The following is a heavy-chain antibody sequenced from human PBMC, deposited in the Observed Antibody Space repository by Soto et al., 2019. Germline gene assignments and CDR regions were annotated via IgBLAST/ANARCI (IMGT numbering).Heavy chain of an antibody. Sequence: GWSLRLSCAASGFTVSSNYMSWVRQAPGKGLEWVSVIYSGGSTYYADSVKGRFTISRDNSKNTLYLQMNSLRAEDTAVYYCARWGVIAPRYLYYYYGMDVWGQGTTVTSP. CDR1: GFTVSSNY. V-gene: IGHV3-53*01. D-gene: IGHD3-10*01. J-gene: IGHJ6*02. CDR3: ARWGVIAPRYLYYYYGMDV. CDR2: IYSGGST.